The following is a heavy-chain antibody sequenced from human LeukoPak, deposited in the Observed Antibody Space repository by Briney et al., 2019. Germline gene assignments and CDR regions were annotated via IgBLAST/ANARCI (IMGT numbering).Heavy chain of an antibody. CDR2: ISTYNGNT. Sequence: ASVKVSCKASGYTFTSYGISWVRQAPGQGLEWMGWISTYNGNTKYAQRLQGRVTLTTDTSTSTAYMELRSLRSDDTAVYYCARDQQAGRITMVRGVMANWFDPWGQGALVTVSS. J-gene: IGHJ5*02. CDR3: ARDQQAGRITMVRGVMANWFDP. V-gene: IGHV1-18*01. D-gene: IGHD3-10*01. CDR1: GYTFTSYG.